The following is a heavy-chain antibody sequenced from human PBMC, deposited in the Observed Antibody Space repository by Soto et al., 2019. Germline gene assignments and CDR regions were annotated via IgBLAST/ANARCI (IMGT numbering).Heavy chain of an antibody. CDR1: GYTFTSYD. D-gene: IGHD3-22*01. CDR2: MNPNSGNT. V-gene: IGHV1-8*02. Sequence: ASVKVSCKASGYTFTSYDINWVRQATGQGLEWMGWMNPNSGNTGHAQKFQGRVTMTRNTSISTAYMELSSLRSEDTAVYYCTTVPYYSDSSGPETLFAYWGQGTLVTVSS. CDR3: TTVPYYSDSSGPETLFAY. J-gene: IGHJ4*02.